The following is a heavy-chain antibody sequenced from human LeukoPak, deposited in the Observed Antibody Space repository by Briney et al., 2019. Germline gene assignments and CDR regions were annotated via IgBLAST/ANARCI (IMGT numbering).Heavy chain of an antibody. CDR2: IYYSGST. J-gene: IGHJ6*02. CDR1: GGSISSGAYS. D-gene: IGHD1-7*01. Sequence: SETLSLTCTVSGGSISSGAYSWSWIRQHPGKGLEWIGYIYYSGSTYYNPSLKSRVTISVDTSKNQFSLKLTSVTAADTAVYYCARAGRLELDGMDVWGQGTTVTVSS. CDR3: ARAGRLELDGMDV. V-gene: IGHV4-31*03.